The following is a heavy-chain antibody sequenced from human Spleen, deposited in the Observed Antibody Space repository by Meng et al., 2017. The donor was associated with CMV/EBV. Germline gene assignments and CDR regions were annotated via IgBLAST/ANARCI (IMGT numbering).Heavy chain of an antibody. V-gene: IGHV3-43D*03. D-gene: IGHD6-19*01. J-gene: IGHJ6*02. Sequence: GESLKISCAASGFTFDDYAMHWVRQAPGKGLEWVSLISWDGGSTYYADSVKGRFTISRDNSKNSLYLQMNSLRPEDAALYYCAKERVAGNYYYYYGMDVWGQGTTVTVSS. CDR2: ISWDGGST. CDR1: GFTFDDYA. CDR3: AKERVAGNYYYYYGMDV.